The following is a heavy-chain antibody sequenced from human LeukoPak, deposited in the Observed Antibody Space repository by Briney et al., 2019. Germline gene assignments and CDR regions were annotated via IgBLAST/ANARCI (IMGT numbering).Heavy chain of an antibody. CDR3: ARRAAAGKGPNYYYGMDV. D-gene: IGHD6-13*01. CDR2: IYYSGST. Sequence: SETLSLTCTVSGGSISSGGYYWSWIRQHPGTGLEWIGYIYYSGSTYYNPSLKSRVTISVDTSKNQFSLKLSSVTAADTAVYYCARRAAAGKGPNYYYGMDVWGQGTTVTVSS. CDR1: GGSISSGGYY. J-gene: IGHJ6*02. V-gene: IGHV4-31*03.